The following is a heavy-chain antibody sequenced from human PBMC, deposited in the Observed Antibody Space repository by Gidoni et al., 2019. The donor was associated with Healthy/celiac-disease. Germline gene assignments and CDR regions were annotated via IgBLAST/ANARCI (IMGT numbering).Heavy chain of an antibody. J-gene: IGHJ3*02. CDR1: GGSFSGYY. CDR2: LNHSGST. CDR3: ARPRPGCSSTSCYAFDI. D-gene: IGHD2-2*01. V-gene: IGHV4-34*01. Sequence: QVQLQQWGAGLLKPSETLSLTCAVYGGSFSGYYWSWIRQPPGKGLEWIGELNHSGSTNYNPSIKSRVTISVDTSKNQFSLKLSSVTAADTAVYYCARPRPGCSSTSCYAFDIWGQGTMVTVSS.